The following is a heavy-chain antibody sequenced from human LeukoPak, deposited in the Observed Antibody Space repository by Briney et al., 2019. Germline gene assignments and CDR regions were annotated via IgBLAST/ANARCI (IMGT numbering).Heavy chain of an antibody. J-gene: IGHJ4*02. Sequence: GRSQRLSCAASGLTFSGYWMHWVRQARGQGLVWVSRINSDGSSTTYADSVKGRFTISRDNAKNTLYLQMNSLRAEDTAVYYCARVLTGYYNFDYWGQGTLVTVSS. D-gene: IGHD3-9*01. V-gene: IGHV3-74*01. CDR2: INSDGSST. CDR3: ARVLTGYYNFDY. CDR1: GLTFSGYW.